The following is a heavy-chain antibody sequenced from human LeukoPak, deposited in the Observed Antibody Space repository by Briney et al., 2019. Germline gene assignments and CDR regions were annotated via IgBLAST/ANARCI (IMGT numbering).Heavy chain of an antibody. J-gene: IGHJ4*02. CDR1: GFTFSSYS. V-gene: IGHV3-43*01. CDR2: ITWDGTRT. D-gene: IGHD3-22*01. Sequence: GGSLRLSCAASGFTFSSYSMNWVRQAPGKGLEWVPLITWDGTRTYYADSVKGRFSISRDNSKNSLYLQMNSLRTEDTALYYCTKETTMIVGGQYFDYWGQGTLVTVSS. CDR3: TKETTMIVGGQYFDY.